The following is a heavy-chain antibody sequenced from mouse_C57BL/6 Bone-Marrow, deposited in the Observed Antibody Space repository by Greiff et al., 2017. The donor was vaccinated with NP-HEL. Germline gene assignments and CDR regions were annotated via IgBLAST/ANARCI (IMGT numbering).Heavy chain of an antibody. CDR3: ARSWGYSNFCPWFAY. CDR1: GYAFTNYL. D-gene: IGHD2-5*01. CDR2: INPGSGGT. J-gene: IGHJ3*01. V-gene: IGHV1-54*01. Sequence: QVQLQQSGAELVRPGTSVKVSCKASGYAFTNYLIEWVKQRPGQGLEWIGVINPGSGGTNYNEKFKGKATLTADKSSSTAYMQLSSLTSEDSAVYFWARSWGYSNFCPWFAYWGQGTLITVSA.